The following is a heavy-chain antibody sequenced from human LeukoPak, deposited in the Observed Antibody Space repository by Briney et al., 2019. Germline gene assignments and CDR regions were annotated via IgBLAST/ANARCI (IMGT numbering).Heavy chain of an antibody. V-gene: IGHV4-59*11. CDR3: ARVEALGRYYFDY. Sequence: PSETLSLTCTVSGVSISSHYRSWIRQPPGKGLEWIGYIYYSGSTNYNPSLKSRVTISVDTSKNQFSLKLSSVTAADTAVYYCARVEALGRYYFDYWGQGTLVTVSS. D-gene: IGHD5-24*01. CDR2: IYYSGST. CDR1: GVSISSHY. J-gene: IGHJ4*02.